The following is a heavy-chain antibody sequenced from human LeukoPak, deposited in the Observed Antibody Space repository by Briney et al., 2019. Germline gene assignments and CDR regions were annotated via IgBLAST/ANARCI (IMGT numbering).Heavy chain of an antibody. CDR3: ARISFRSPDY. J-gene: IGHJ4*02. Sequence: GGSLRLSCVDSEVIFSNFWMTWVRQAPGKGLEWVANINQDGSEKYSADSVRGRFTISRDNAKNSLYLQMDSLGVEDTAVYFCARISFRSPDYWGQGTLVTISS. D-gene: IGHD2/OR15-2a*01. V-gene: IGHV3-7*01. CDR1: EVIFSNFW. CDR2: INQDGSEK.